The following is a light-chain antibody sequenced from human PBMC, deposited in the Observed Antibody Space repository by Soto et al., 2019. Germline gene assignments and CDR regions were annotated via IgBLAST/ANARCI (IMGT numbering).Light chain of an antibody. V-gene: IGLV2-14*01. J-gene: IGLJ1*01. CDR1: SSDIGGYNY. CDR2: DVS. CDR3: SSYTNINTRACV. Sequence: QSVLTQPASVSGSPGQSITISCTGSSSDIGGYNYVSWYQQHPGKAPKLMIYDVSNRPSGVSNRFSGSKSGNTASLTIYGPQAADEAEYYCSSYTNINTRACVFGTGTKVTVL.